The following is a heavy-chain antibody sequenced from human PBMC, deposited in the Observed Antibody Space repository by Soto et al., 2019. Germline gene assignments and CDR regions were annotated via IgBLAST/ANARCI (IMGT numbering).Heavy chain of an antibody. D-gene: IGHD4-17*01. CDR2: MNPNSGNT. V-gene: IGHV1-8*01. CDR1: GYTFTSYD. J-gene: IGHJ4*02. CDR3: ARGVYDYGDYSYYFDY. Sequence: VSVKVSCKASGYTFTSYDINWVRQATGQGLEWMGWMNPNSGNTGYAQKFQGRVTMTRNTSISTAYMELSSLRSEDTAVYYCARGVYDYGDYSYYFDYWGQGTLVTVSS.